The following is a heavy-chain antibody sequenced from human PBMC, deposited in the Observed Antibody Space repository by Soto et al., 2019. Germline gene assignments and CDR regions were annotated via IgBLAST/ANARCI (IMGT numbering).Heavy chain of an antibody. CDR3: ARDALRFLEWLADYYGMDV. Sequence: PGGSLRLSCAASGFTFSSYSMNWVRQAPGKGLEWVSSISSSSSYIYYADSAKGRFTISRDNAKNSLYLQMNSLRAEDTAVYYCARDALRFLEWLADYYGMDVWGQGTTVTVSS. CDR1: GFTFSSYS. D-gene: IGHD3-3*01. CDR2: ISSSSSYI. J-gene: IGHJ6*02. V-gene: IGHV3-21*01.